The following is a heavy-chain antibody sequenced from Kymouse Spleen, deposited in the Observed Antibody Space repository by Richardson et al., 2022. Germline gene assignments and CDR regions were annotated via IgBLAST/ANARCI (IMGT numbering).Heavy chain of an antibody. CDR2: IWYDGSNK. Sequence: QVQLVESGGGVVQPGRSLRLSCAASGFTFSSYGMHWVRQAPGKGLEWVAVIWYDGSNKYYADSVKGRFTISRDNSKNTLYLQMNSLRAEDTAVYYCARGLLEWLLPFYYYGMDVWGQGTTVTVSS. V-gene: IGHV3-33*01. J-gene: IGHJ6*02. D-gene: IGHD3-3*01. CDR3: ARGLLEWLLPFYYYGMDV. CDR1: GFTFSSYG.